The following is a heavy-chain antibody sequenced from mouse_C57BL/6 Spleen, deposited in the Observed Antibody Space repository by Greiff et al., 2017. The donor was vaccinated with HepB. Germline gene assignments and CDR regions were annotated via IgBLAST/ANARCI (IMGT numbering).Heavy chain of an antibody. CDR2: IYPGSGST. J-gene: IGHJ1*03. D-gene: IGHD1-1*01. Sequence: QVQLQQPGAELVKPGASVKMSCKASGYTFTSYWITWVKQRPGQGLEWIGDIYPGSGSTNYNEKFKSKATLTVDTSSSTAYMQLSSLTSEDSAVYYCARYYYGTSYLDVWGTGTTVTVSS. CDR3: ARYYYGTSYLDV. V-gene: IGHV1-55*01. CDR1: GYTFTSYW.